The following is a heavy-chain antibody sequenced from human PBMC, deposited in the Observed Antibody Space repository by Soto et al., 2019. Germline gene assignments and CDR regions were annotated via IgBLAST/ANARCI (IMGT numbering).Heavy chain of an antibody. D-gene: IGHD3-3*01. CDR1: GFTVSSNY. CDR2: IYSGGST. CDR3: ARGLLYYDSPDF. V-gene: IGHV3-53*01. J-gene: IGHJ4*02. Sequence: GGSLRLSCAASGFTVSSNYMSWVRQAPGKGLEWVSVIYSGGSTYYADSVKGRFTISRDNSKNTLYLQMNSLRAEDTAVYYCARGLLYYDSPDFWGQGTLVTVSS.